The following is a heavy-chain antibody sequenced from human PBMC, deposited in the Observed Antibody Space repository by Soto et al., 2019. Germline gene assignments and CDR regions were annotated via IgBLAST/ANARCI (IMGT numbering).Heavy chain of an antibody. J-gene: IGHJ6*02. Sequence: ASVKVSCKASGYTFTSYAMHWVRQAPGQRLEWMGWINAGNGNTKYSQKFQGRVTITRDTSASTAYMELSSLRSEDTAVYYCARDQGYYYGSGWYYNPVPYHHYLLAVSGQGTT. CDR3: ARDQGYYYGSGWYYNPVPYHHYLLAV. CDR2: INAGNGNT. CDR1: GYTFTSYA. D-gene: IGHD3-10*01. V-gene: IGHV1-3*01.